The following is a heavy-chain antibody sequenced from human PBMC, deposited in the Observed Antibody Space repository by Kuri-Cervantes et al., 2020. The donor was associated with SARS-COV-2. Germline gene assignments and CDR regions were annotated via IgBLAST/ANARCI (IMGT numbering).Heavy chain of an antibody. J-gene: IGHJ4*02. CDR2: INHSGNT. V-gene: IGHV4-34*01. CDR3: ARHGRLRWVGDYVIDY. Sequence: LSCAVYGGSFSDYYWSWVRQPPGKGLEWIGEINHSGNTNYDPSLKSRVTISIDTSKNQFSLKLSSVTAADTAVYYCARHGRLRWVGDYVIDYWGQGTLVTVSS. D-gene: IGHD4-17*01. CDR1: GGSFSDYY.